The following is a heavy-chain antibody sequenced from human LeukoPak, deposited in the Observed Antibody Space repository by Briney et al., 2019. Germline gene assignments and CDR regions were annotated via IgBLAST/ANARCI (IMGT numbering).Heavy chain of an antibody. CDR3: ARDGVIPAAKIYYYYYYMDV. J-gene: IGHJ6*03. V-gene: IGHV4-61*02. Sequence: SETLSLTCTVSGGSISSGSYYWSWIRQPAGKGLEWIVRIYTSGSTNYNPSLKSRVTISVDTSKNQFSLKLSSVIAADTAVYYCARDGVIPAAKIYYYYYYMDVWGKGTTVTVSS. CDR1: GGSISSGSYY. CDR2: IYTSGST. D-gene: IGHD2-2*01.